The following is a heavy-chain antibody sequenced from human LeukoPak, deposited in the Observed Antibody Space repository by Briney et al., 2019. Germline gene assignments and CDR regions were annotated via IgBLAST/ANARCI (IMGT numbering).Heavy chain of an antibody. CDR3: ARPVGAGQGTFDI. V-gene: IGHV5-51*01. J-gene: IGHJ3*02. D-gene: IGHD1-26*01. Sequence: GAPRQISFQCVGSTFTTSLICGGRELPGKVREGTAILYAGNSNTKYRPSFQGQVTISADKSISTAYLQWSSLKASDTAMYYCARPVGAGQGTFDIWGQGTMVTVSS. CDR2: LYAGNSNT. CDR1: GSTFTTSL.